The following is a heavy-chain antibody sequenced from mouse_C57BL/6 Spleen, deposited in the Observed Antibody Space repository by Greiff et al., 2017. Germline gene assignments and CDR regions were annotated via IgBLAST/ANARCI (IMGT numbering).Heavy chain of an antibody. J-gene: IGHJ4*01. CDR2: IRSKSNNYAT. D-gene: IGHD2-5*01. Sequence: EVKLMESGGGLVQPKGSLKLSCAASGFSFNTYALNWVRQAPGKGLEWVARIRSKSNNYATYYADSVKDRFTISRDDSESMLYLQMNNLKTEDTAMYYCVRQGNYSNYVGAMDYWGQGTSVTVSS. CDR1: GFSFNTYA. V-gene: IGHV10-1*01. CDR3: VRQGNYSNYVGAMDY.